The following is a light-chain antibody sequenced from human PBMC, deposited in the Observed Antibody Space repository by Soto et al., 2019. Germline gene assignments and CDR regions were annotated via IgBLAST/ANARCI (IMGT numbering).Light chain of an antibody. V-gene: IGKV3-20*01. CDR1: QSVSSSY. J-gene: IGKJ5*01. CDR2: GAS. CDR3: QQYGSSIT. Sequence: EIVLTQSPGTLSLSPGERATLSCRASQSVSSSYLAWYQQKPGQAPSLLIYGASRRATGIPDRFSGSGSGTDFTLNISRLEPEDFAVYYCQQYGSSITFGQGTRLEIK.